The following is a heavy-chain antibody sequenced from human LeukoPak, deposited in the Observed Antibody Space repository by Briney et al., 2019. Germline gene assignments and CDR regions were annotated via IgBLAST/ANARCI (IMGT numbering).Heavy chain of an antibody. V-gene: IGHV5-51*01. CDR3: VRQRGSSGTINHFDP. CDR2: IYPDDSDT. Sequence: GEPLNISCETPGYSFTTNWIGWGRQMPGTGLGWVGAIYPDDSDTRYNPSFQGQVVISADRSIRTAYLQCNSLKTSDTAMYYCVRQRGSSGTINHFDPWGQGTLVTVSS. J-gene: IGHJ5*02. D-gene: IGHD3-10*01. CDR1: GYSFTTNW.